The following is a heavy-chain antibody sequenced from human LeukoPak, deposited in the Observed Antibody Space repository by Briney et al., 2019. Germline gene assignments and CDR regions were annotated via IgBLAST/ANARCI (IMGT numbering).Heavy chain of an antibody. Sequence: GGSLRLSCAASGFTFSSYWMSWVRQAPGKGLEWVANIKQDGSEKYYVDSVKGRFTISRDNAKNSLYLQMNSLRAEDTAVYYCARRVGSSSWYHYYYYMDVWGKGTTVTVSS. CDR2: IKQDGSEK. CDR3: ARRVGSSSWYHYYYYMDV. D-gene: IGHD6-13*01. CDR1: GFTFSSYW. V-gene: IGHV3-7*01. J-gene: IGHJ6*03.